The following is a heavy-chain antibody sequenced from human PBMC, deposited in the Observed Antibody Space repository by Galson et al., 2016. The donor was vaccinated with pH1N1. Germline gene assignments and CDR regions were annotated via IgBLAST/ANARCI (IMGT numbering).Heavy chain of an antibody. CDR3: AKDESSMIVVVRGLFAF. D-gene: IGHD3-22*01. CDR2: IGGTGGST. Sequence: SLRLSCAASGFTFSRYAMSWVRQAPGKGLEWVSGIGGTGGSTYYADSVKGRFTISRDNAKNTLYLQMNNLRAENTAVYYWAKDESSMIVVVRGLFAFWGQGTMVTVSS. CDR1: GFTFSRYA. J-gene: IGHJ3*01. V-gene: IGHV3-23*01.